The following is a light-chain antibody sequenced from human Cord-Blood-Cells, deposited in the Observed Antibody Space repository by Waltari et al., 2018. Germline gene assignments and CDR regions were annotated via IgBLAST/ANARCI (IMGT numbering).Light chain of an antibody. J-gene: IGLJ3*02. V-gene: IGLV2-14*01. CDR1: SSDVGGYNY. CDR3: SSYTSSSTLV. Sequence: QSALTQPASVSGSPGQSITISCTGTSSDVGGYNYFSWYQQHPGKAPKLMSYEVSNRPSGVSNRFSGSKSGNTASLTISGLQAEDEADYYCSSYTSSSTLVFGGGTKLTVL. CDR2: EVS.